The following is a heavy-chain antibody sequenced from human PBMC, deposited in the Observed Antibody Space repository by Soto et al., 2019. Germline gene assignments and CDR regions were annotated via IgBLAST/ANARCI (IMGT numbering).Heavy chain of an antibody. V-gene: IGHV3-7*03. J-gene: IGHJ6*02. CDR2: IKQDGSEK. D-gene: IGHD3-10*01. Sequence: PGGSLRLSCAASGFTFGSFWMSWVRQAPGKGLEWVANIKQDGSEKYYVDSVKGRFTISRDNAKNSLYLQMNSLRAEDTAVYYCARDLFYYGSGSYSVGMGVWGQGTTVTVSS. CDR3: ARDLFYYGSGSYSVGMGV. CDR1: GFTFGSFW.